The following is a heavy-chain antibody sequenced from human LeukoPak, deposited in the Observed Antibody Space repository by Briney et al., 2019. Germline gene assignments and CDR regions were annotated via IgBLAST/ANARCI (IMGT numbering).Heavy chain of an antibody. Sequence: GGSLRLSCAASGFSFSIYGMSWVRQAPGKGLEWVSAISANGVNTYYADSVKGRFTISRDNSKNTLYLQMNSLRAEDAAISYCAKDKSGFFDSWGQGTLVPVSS. J-gene: IGHJ4*02. CDR3: AKDKSGFFDS. CDR1: GFSFSIYG. V-gene: IGHV3-23*01. CDR2: ISANGVNT. D-gene: IGHD3-10*01.